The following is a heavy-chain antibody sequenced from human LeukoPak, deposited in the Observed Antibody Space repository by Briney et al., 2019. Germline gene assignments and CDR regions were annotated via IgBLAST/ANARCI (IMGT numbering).Heavy chain of an antibody. CDR2: IYYSGST. Sequence: SETLSFTCTVSGGSISSYYWSWIRQPPGKGLEWIGYIYYSGSTNYNPSLKSRVTISVDTSKNQFSLKLSSVTAADTAVYYCARSYSAYDILTGYYSYYYYGMDVWGQGTTVTVSS. D-gene: IGHD3-9*01. CDR3: ARSYSAYDILTGYYSYYYYGMDV. J-gene: IGHJ6*02. V-gene: IGHV4-59*01. CDR1: GGSISSYY.